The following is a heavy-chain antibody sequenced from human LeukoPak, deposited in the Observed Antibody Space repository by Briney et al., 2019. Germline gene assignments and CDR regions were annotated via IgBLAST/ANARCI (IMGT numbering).Heavy chain of an antibody. Sequence: SETLSLTCTVSGGSISSYYWSRIRQPAGKGLEWIGRIYTSGSTNYNPSLKSRVTMSVDTSKNQFSLKLSSVTAADTAVYYCAREENFCSSTSCYTWFDPWGQGTLVTVSS. V-gene: IGHV4-4*07. D-gene: IGHD2-2*02. CDR2: IYTSGST. CDR1: GGSISSYY. J-gene: IGHJ5*02. CDR3: AREENFCSSTSCYTWFDP.